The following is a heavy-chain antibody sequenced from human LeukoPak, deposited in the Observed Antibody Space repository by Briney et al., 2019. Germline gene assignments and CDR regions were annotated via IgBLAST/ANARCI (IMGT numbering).Heavy chain of an antibody. J-gene: IGHJ4*02. D-gene: IGHD3-10*01. CDR1: GGSISSYY. Sequence: PSETLSLTCTVSGGSISSYYWSWIRQPAGKGLEWIGRIYASGSTNYNPSLKSRVTISVDTSKNQFSPKLSSVTAADTAVYYCASSIRGHFDYWGQGTLVTVSS. CDR3: ASSIRGHFDY. CDR2: IYASGST. V-gene: IGHV4-4*07.